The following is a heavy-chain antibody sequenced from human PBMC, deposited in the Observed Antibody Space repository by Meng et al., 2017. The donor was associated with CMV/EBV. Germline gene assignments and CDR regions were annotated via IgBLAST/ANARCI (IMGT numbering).Heavy chain of an antibody. D-gene: IGHD7-27*01. CDR2: LNEDGSFT. V-gene: IGHV3-74*03. CDR1: GFTFSRYW. Sequence: EVQLVESGGGLVQPWGSLRLSCSDSGFTFSRYWMHWVRQVPGKGLVWVSRLNEDGSFTSYADSVKGRFTISRDNAKNTLYLQMNSLRVDDSGVYYCGRDLTGERDQWGQGTLVTVSS. CDR3: GRDLTGERDQ. J-gene: IGHJ4*02.